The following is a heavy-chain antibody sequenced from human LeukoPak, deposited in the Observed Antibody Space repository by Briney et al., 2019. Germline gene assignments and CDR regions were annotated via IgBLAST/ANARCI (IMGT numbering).Heavy chain of an antibody. Sequence: PGGSLRLSCAASGFTFSNAWMSWVRQAPGKGLEWVGRIKSKTGGGTTDYTAPVKGRFTISRDDSKNTLYLQMNSLKTEDTAVYYCAWQWLDYWGQGTLVTVSS. J-gene: IGHJ4*02. CDR1: GFTFSNAW. D-gene: IGHD6-19*01. V-gene: IGHV3-15*01. CDR3: AWQWLDY. CDR2: IKSKTGGGTT.